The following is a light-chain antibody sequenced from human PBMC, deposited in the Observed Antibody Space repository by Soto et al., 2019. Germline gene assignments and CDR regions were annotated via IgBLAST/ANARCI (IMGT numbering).Light chain of an antibody. J-gene: IGKJ5*01. CDR1: QSVSSY. CDR3: QQRSNWPFT. Sequence: EIVLTQSPATLSLSPGEGATLSCRASQSVSSYLAWYQQKPGQAPRLLIYDASNRATGIPARFSGSGSGTDFTLTISSLEPEDFAVYYCQQRSNWPFTFGQGTRLENK. CDR2: DAS. V-gene: IGKV3-11*01.